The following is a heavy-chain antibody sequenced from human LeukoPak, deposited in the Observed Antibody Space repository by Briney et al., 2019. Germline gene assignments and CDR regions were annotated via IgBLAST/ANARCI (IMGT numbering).Heavy chain of an antibody. CDR1: GGSFSGSC. Sequence: SETLSLTCAVYGGSFSGSCWSWLRQPPGKGLEWLAEINHSAITNYYPSLKSRVTTSVHTSKNQFSLKVSSVPAADTAVYYCARGYSNYGYAFNIWGQGTMVAVSS. CDR2: INHSAIT. D-gene: IGHD4-11*01. CDR3: ARGYSNYGYAFNI. V-gene: IGHV4-34*01. J-gene: IGHJ3*02.